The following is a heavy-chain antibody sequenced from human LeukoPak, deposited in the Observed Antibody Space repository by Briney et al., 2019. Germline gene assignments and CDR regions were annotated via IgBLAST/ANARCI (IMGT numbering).Heavy chain of an antibody. V-gene: IGHV4-61*05. D-gene: IGHD6-13*01. Sequence: PSETLSLTCTVSGGSISSSSYYWGWIRQPPGKGLEWIGYIYYSGSTNYNPSLKSRVTISVDTSKNQLSLKLSSVTAADTAVYYCARVHSSSWYSIDAFDIWGQGTMVTVSS. CDR3: ARVHSSSWYSIDAFDI. CDR2: IYYSGST. J-gene: IGHJ3*02. CDR1: GGSISSSSYY.